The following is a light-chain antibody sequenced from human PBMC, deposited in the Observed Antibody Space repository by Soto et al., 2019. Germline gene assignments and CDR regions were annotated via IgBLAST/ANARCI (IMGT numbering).Light chain of an antibody. V-gene: IGKV4-1*01. CDR2: WAS. CDR3: QQYYSTPLT. Sequence: DIVMTQSPDSLAVSLGERATINCKSSQSVLYSSNNKNYLAWYQQKPGQPPKLLIYWASTRESGVPDRFSGSGSGTDFTLTISSLQAEDVAVYYCQQYYSTPLTFGGVTMVEIK. J-gene: IGKJ4*01. CDR1: QSVLYSSNNKNY.